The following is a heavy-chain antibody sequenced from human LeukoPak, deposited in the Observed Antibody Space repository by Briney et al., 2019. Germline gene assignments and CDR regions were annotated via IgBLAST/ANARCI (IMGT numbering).Heavy chain of an antibody. D-gene: IGHD1-26*01. J-gene: IGHJ1*01. CDR2: IYSGGST. CDR1: GFTVSSND. Sequence: GGSLRLSCAASGFTVSSNDMSWVRQAPGKGLEWVSVIYSGGSTYYGDFVKGRFTISRDNSRNTLYLQMNSLRVDDTAVYYCARELAVGAITEYFQDWGQGTLVTVSS. CDR3: ARELAVGAITEYFQD. V-gene: IGHV3-53*01.